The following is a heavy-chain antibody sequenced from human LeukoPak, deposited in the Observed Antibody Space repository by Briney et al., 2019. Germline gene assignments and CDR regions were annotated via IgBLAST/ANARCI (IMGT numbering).Heavy chain of an antibody. J-gene: IGHJ5*02. CDR2: ISAYNGNT. CDR3: ARTPYDSSGSYRFDP. Sequence: ASVKVSCKASGYTFTSYDINWVRQATGQGLEWMGWISAYNGNTNYAQKLQGRVTMTTDTSTSTAYMELRSLRSDDTAVYYCARTPYDSSGSYRFDPWGQGTLVTVSS. D-gene: IGHD3-22*01. V-gene: IGHV1-18*01. CDR1: GYTFTSYD.